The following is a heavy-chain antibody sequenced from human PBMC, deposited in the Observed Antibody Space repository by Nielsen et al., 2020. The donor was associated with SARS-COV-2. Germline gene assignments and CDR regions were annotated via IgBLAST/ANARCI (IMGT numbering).Heavy chain of an antibody. V-gene: IGHV4-34*01. CDR2: INHSGST. Sequence: SETLSLTCAVYGGSFSGYYWSWIRQPPGKGLEWIGEINHSGSTNYNPSLKSRVTISVDTSKNQFSLKLSSVTAADTAVYYCAREVSGYYYAQYFDYWGQGTLVTVSS. CDR1: GGSFSGYY. D-gene: IGHD3-22*01. J-gene: IGHJ4*02. CDR3: AREVSGYYYAQYFDY.